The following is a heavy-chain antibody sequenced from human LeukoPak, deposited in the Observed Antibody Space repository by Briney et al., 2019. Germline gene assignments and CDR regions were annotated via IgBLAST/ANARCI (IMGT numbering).Heavy chain of an antibody. CDR2: IYYSGST. J-gene: IGHJ5*02. Sequence: SETLSLTCTVSGGSISSSSYYWGWIRQPPGKGLEWIGSIYYSGSTYYNPSLTSRVTISVDTSKNQFSLKLSSVTAADTAVYYCARGYSSSWYFNWFDPWGQGTLVTVSS. V-gene: IGHV4-39*01. CDR1: GGSISSSSYY. D-gene: IGHD6-13*01. CDR3: ARGYSSSWYFNWFDP.